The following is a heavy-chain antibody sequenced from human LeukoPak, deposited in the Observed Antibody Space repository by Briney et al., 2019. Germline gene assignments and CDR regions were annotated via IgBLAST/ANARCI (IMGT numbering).Heavy chain of an antibody. D-gene: IGHD4-17*01. Sequence: SETLSLTCTVSGGSISSRSYYWGWIRQPPGKGLEWIGSIYYSGSSYYNPSLKSRVTISVDTSKNQFSLNLGSVTPADTAVYYCARGAHDYGDYGDWGQGTLVTVSS. V-gene: IGHV4-39*07. CDR3: ARGAHDYGDYGD. J-gene: IGHJ4*02. CDR1: GGSISSRSYY. CDR2: IYYSGSS.